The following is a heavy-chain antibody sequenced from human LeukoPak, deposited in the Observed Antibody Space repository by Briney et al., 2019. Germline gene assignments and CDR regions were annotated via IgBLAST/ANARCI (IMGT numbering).Heavy chain of an antibody. CDR1: GFTFSSYS. J-gene: IGHJ4*02. CDR2: ISSSSSTI. CDR3: ASYDFWSGYYFDY. V-gene: IGHV3-48*01. D-gene: IGHD3-3*01. Sequence: PGGSLRPSCAASGFTFSSYSMNWVRQAPGKGLEWVSYISSSSSTIYYADSVKGRFTISRDNAKNSLYLQMNSLRAEDTAVYYCASYDFWSGYYFDYWGQGTLVTVSS.